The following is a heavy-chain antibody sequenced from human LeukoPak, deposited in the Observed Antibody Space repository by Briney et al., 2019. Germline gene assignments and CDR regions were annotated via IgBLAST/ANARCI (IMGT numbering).Heavy chain of an antibody. D-gene: IGHD2-2*02. V-gene: IGHV4-39*07. Sequence: SETLSLTCTVSGGSISSSSYYWGWIRQPPGKGLEWIGSIYYGGSTYYNPSLKSRVTISVDTSKNQFSLILSSLTAADTAVYYCARGTYTLTTDAFDIWGQGTMVTVSS. J-gene: IGHJ3*02. CDR2: IYYGGST. CDR1: GGSISSSSYY. CDR3: ARGTYTLTTDAFDI.